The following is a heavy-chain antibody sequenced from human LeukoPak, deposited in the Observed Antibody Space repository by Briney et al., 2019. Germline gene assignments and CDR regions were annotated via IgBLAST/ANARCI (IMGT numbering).Heavy chain of an antibody. D-gene: IGHD4-11*01. CDR1: GFTFSNYA. CDR2: VSYDGTKK. CDR3: ASDYGNPDVVDY. V-gene: IGHV3-30-3*01. J-gene: IGHJ4*02. Sequence: GGSLRLSCVASGFTFSNYAMHWVRQTPGKGLEWVAAVSYDGTKKYYADSVKGRFTISRDSSKNTLYLQMNSLGVEDTAVYYCASDYGNPDVVDYWGQGTLVTVSS.